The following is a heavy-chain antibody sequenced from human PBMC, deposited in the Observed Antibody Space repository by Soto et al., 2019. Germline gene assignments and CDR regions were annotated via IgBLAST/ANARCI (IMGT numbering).Heavy chain of an antibody. Sequence: QVQLVESGGGVVQPGRSLRLSCAASVFTFSSYGMHWVSQAPGKGLERVAVISYDGSNKYYADSVKGRFTISRDNSKNTLYLQMNSLRAEHTAVYYCAKDFDPRGTMIFAFGAVDYWGQGTLFTVSS. V-gene: IGHV3-30*18. D-gene: IGHD3-22*01. CDR1: VFTFSSYG. CDR3: AKDFDPRGTMIFAFGAVDY. CDR2: ISYDGSNK. J-gene: IGHJ4*02.